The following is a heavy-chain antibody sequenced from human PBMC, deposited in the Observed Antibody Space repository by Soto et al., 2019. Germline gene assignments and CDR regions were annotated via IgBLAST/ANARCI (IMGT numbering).Heavy chain of an antibody. CDR3: ARRYGPGFDY. J-gene: IGHJ4*02. D-gene: IGHD4-17*01. CDR2: IYYSGST. V-gene: IGHV4-59*08. CDR1: GGSISSYY. Sequence: LSLTCTVSGGSISSYYWSWIRQPPGKGLEWIGYIYYSGSTNYNPSLKSRVTISVDTSKNQFSLKLSSVTAADTAVHYCARRYGPGFDYWGQGTLVTVSS.